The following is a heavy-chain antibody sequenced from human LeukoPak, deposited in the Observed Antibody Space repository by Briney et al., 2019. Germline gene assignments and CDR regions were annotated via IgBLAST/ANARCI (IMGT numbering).Heavy chain of an antibody. CDR2: INPNSGGT. V-gene: IGHV1-2*02. CDR1: GYTFTGYY. Sequence: ASVKVSCKASGYTFTGYYIHWVRQAPGQGLEWMGWINPNSGGTNYAQKFQGRVTMTRDTSTSTVYMELSSLRSEDTAVYYCARIISETVDYWGQGTLVTVSS. J-gene: IGHJ4*02. D-gene: IGHD4-17*01. CDR3: ARIISETVDY.